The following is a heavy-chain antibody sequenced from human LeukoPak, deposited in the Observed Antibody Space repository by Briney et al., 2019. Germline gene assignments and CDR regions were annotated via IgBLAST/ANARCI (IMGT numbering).Heavy chain of an antibody. Sequence: GGSLRLSCAASGFTFSSYWINWVRQAPGEGLEWVANIKEDGSEKYYVDSVKGRFTISRDNAKNSVSVQMNSLRAEDTAVYYCARGPYCDSTSCQSFFDYWGQGALVTVSS. V-gene: IGHV3-7*01. CDR3: ARGPYCDSTSCQSFFDY. J-gene: IGHJ4*02. D-gene: IGHD2-2*01. CDR2: IKEDGSEK. CDR1: GFTFSSYW.